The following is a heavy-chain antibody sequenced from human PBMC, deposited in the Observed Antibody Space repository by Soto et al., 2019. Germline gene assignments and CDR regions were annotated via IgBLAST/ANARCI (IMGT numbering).Heavy chain of an antibody. CDR2: IYPDDSDT. V-gene: IGHV5-51*01. Sequence: GESLKISCKASGYTFTGYWIGWVRQLPGKGLEYMGIIYPDDSDTRYSPSFQGQVTISADKSINTAYMQWSSLKASDTAMYYCVVKQKLPWVNYWGQGTLVTVS. CDR3: VVKQKLPWVNY. D-gene: IGHD2-2*01. J-gene: IGHJ4*02. CDR1: GYTFTGYW.